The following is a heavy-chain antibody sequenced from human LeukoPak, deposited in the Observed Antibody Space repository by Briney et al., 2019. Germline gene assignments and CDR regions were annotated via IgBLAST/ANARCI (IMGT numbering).Heavy chain of an antibody. CDR3: AKASTIITYRVGYDAFDL. CDR1: GFTFNNYW. J-gene: IGHJ3*01. CDR2: IKQDGSAK. V-gene: IGHV3-7*03. D-gene: IGHD4-11*01. Sequence: GGSLRLSCAASGFTFNNYWMSWVRQVPGKGLQWVANIKQDGSAKFYVDSVKGRFTISRDNSKKTLYLQMNTLRVEDTALYYCAKASTIITYRVGYDAFDLWGQGTMVTVSS.